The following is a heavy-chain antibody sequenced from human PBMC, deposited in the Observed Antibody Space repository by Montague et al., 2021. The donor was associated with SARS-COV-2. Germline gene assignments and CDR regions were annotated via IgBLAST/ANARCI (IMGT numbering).Heavy chain of an antibody. Sequence: SLRLSCAASGFTFKNYAMGWVRQAPGKGLEWVSAVSDTGGGTYYADSVKGRFTISRDNGRNSVHLQMNSLRAEDTALYYCAKDDGSGNYYNDLYENWGQGTRVTVSS. CDR3: AKDDGSGNYYNDLYEN. CDR1: GFTFKNYA. V-gene: IGHV3-23*01. D-gene: IGHD3-10*01. CDR2: VSDTGGGT. J-gene: IGHJ4*02.